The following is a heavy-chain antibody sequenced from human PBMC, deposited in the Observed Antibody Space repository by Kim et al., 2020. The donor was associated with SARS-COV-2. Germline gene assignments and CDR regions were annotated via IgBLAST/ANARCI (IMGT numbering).Heavy chain of an antibody. CDR2: ISYDGSNK. J-gene: IGHJ4*01. Sequence: GGSLRLSCAASGFTFSSYGMHWVRQAPGKGLEWVAVISYDGSNKYYADSVKGRFTISRDNSKNTLYLQMNSLRAEDTAVYYCAKTPGCSSTSCSSKYYF. CDR1: GFTFSSYG. V-gene: IGHV3-30*18. D-gene: IGHD2-2*01. CDR3: AKTPGCSSTSCSSKYYF.